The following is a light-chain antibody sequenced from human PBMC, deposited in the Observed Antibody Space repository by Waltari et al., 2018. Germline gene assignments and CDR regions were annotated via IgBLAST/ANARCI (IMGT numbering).Light chain of an antibody. J-gene: IGLJ1*01. CDR1: SSNIGSNI. Sequence: QSVLTQPPSASGTPGQRVTISCSGSSSNIGSNIVNWYQQRPGTAPKLLIYSNNQWPSGVPDRCSGSKSGTSASLAISGLQSEDEAEYYWAAWDDSLHGYVFGTGTEVTVL. CDR3: AAWDDSLHGYV. V-gene: IGLV1-44*01. CDR2: SNN.